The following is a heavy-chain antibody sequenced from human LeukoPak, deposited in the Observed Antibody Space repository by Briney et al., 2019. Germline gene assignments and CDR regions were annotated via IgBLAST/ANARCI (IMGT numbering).Heavy chain of an antibody. CDR2: IKTKTDGGTT. D-gene: IGHD3-16*01. J-gene: IGHJ4*02. V-gene: IGHV3-15*05. CDR3: TTGRAFGGSYSYFDY. CDR1: GFTFSNAW. Sequence: SGGSLRLSCAASGFTFSNAWMSWVRQAPGKGLEWVGRIKTKTDGGTTDYAAPVKGRFTISRDDSKNTLYLQMNSLKTEDTAVYYCTTGRAFGGSYSYFDYWGQGTLVTVSS.